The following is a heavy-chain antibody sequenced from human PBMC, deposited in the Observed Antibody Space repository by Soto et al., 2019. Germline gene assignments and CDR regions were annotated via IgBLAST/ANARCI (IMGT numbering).Heavy chain of an antibody. V-gene: IGHV1-2*02. J-gene: IGHJ6*02. CDR2: INPKFGDT. Sequence: QVRLVQSGAEVKEPGDSVRVSCEASGYTFTAYHIHWVRQAPGQGLEWMGWINPKFGDTGYAQDLQGRVSMTSDMSISTVYMELSSLTSDDTAIYYCARNMDYYYGRGSGNGHGVWGQGTTVTV. CDR1: GYTFTAYH. CDR3: ARNMDYYYGRGSGNGHGV. D-gene: IGHD3-10*02.